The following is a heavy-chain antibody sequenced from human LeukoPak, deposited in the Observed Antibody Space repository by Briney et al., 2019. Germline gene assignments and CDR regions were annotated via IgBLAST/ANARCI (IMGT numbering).Heavy chain of an antibody. V-gene: IGHV4-39*01. D-gene: IGHD3-22*01. CDR3: GRHEGITMIVVSRGDAFDI. J-gene: IGHJ3*02. CDR1: GGSISSSSYY. Sequence: PSETLSLTCTVSGGSISSSSYYWGWIRQPPGKGLEWIGSIYYSGSTYYNPSLKSRVTISVDTSKNQFSLKLSSVTAADMAVYYCGRHEGITMIVVSRGDAFDIWGQGTMVTVSS. CDR2: IYYSGST.